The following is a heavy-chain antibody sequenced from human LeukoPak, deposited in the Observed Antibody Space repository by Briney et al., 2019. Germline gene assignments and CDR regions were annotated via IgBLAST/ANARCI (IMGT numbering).Heavy chain of an antibody. V-gene: IGHV3-74*01. CDR3: ARAEDCSSTSCPRAFDI. Sequence: GGSLRLSCAASGFTFSSYWMHWVRQAPGKGLVWVSRINGDGNNTNYADFVKGRFTISRDNAKNTLYLQMNSLRAEDTAVYYCARAEDCSSTSCPRAFDIWGQGTMVTVSS. J-gene: IGHJ3*02. D-gene: IGHD2-2*01. CDR1: GFTFSSYW. CDR2: INGDGNNT.